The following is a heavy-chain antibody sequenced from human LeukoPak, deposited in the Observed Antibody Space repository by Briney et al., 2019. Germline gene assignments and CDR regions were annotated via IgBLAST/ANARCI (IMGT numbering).Heavy chain of an antibody. D-gene: IGHD6-13*01. Sequence: SETLSLTCSVSGGSSSNYYWSWIRQPPGKGLEWIGYMYYSGSTNYNPSLKSRVTISVDTSKNQFSLKLSSVTAADTAVYYCAREGGSNAFDIWGQGTMVTVSS. CDR3: AREGGSNAFDI. V-gene: IGHV4-59*01. CDR2: MYYSGST. J-gene: IGHJ3*02. CDR1: GGSSSNYY.